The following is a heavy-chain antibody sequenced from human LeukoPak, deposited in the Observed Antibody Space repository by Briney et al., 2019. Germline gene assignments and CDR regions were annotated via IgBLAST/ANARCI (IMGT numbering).Heavy chain of an antibody. Sequence: GGSLRLSCAASGFTFSSYAMSWVRQAPGKGLEWVSAISGSGGSTYYADSVKGRFTISRDNSKNTLYLQMNSLRAEDTAVYYCAKSGEPDYYDSSGYPDYWGQGTPVTVSS. CDR1: GFTFSSYA. CDR2: ISGSGGST. J-gene: IGHJ4*02. D-gene: IGHD3-22*01. V-gene: IGHV3-23*01. CDR3: AKSGEPDYYDSSGYPDY.